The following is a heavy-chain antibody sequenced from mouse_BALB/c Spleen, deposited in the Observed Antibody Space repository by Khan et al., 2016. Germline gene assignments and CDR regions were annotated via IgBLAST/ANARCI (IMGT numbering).Heavy chain of an antibody. CDR2: INTHSGVP. CDR3: AREPYAMDD. CDR1: GYTFTTAG. D-gene: IGHD6-1*01. J-gene: IGHJ4*01. Sequence: QIQLVQSGPELKKPGETVRISCKASGYTFTTAGMQWVQKMPGKGLKWIGWINTHSGVPTYAEDFKGRFAFSLETSASTAYLQISNLKNEDTATYFCAREPYAMDDLGQGTSVTVSS. V-gene: IGHV9-4*02.